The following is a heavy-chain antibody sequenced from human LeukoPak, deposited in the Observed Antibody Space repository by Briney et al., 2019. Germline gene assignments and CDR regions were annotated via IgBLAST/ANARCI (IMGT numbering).Heavy chain of an antibody. D-gene: IGHD1-26*01. CDR3: ARDRPIVGAMTAFDI. CDR2: IYYSGST. J-gene: IGHJ3*02. V-gene: IGHV4-59*01. Sequence: SETLSLTCTISGDSLSSYYWSWIRQPPGKGQEWIGYIYYSGSTNYNPSLKSRVTISVDTSKNQFSLKLSSVTAADTAVYYCARDRPIVGAMTAFDIWGQGTMVTVSS. CDR1: GDSLSSYY.